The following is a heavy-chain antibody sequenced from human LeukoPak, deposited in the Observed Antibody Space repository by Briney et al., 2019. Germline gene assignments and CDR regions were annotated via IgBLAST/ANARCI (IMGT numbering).Heavy chain of an antibody. J-gene: IGHJ4*02. CDR2: ISSSSSTI. CDR1: GFTFSSYS. D-gene: IGHD1-7*01. Sequence: PGGSLRLSCAASGFTFSSYSMNWVRQAPGKGLEWVSYISSSSSTIYYADSVKGRFTISRDNAKNSLYLQMNSLRAEDTAVYYCARDPVRNWNYVHYFDYWGQGTLVTVSS. CDR3: ARDPVRNWNYVHYFDY. V-gene: IGHV3-48*01.